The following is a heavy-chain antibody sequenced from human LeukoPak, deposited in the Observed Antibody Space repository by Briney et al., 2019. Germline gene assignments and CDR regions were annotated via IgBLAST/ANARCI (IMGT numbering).Heavy chain of an antibody. D-gene: IGHD2-15*01. Sequence: SVKVSCKASGYTFTSYGITWVRQAPGQGLEWMGGIIPIFGTANYAQKFQGRVTITADESTSTAYMELSSLRSEDTAVYYCARSLHVVVVAATTGDAFDIWGQGTMVTVSS. CDR2: IIPIFGTA. CDR1: GYTFTSYG. J-gene: IGHJ3*02. CDR3: ARSLHVVVVAATTGDAFDI. V-gene: IGHV1-69*13.